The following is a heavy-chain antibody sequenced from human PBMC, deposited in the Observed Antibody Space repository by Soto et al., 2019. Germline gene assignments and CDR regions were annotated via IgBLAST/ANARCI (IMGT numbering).Heavy chain of an antibody. CDR2: ISAYNGNT. CDR3: AYSNCGSGSCYSLAEYFQH. CDR1: GYTFTSYG. V-gene: IGHV1-18*01. J-gene: IGHJ1*01. D-gene: IGHD2-15*01. Sequence: ASVKVSCKASGYTFTSYGISWVRQAPGQGLEWMGWISAYNGNTNYAQKLQGRVTMTTDTSTSTAYMELRSLRSDDTAVYYCAYSNCGSGSCYSLAEYFQHWGQGTLVTVSS.